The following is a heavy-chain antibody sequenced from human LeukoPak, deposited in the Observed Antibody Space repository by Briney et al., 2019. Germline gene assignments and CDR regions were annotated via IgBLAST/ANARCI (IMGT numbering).Heavy chain of an antibody. V-gene: IGHV1-8*01. Sequence: ASVKVSCKASGYTFTSYDINWVRQATGQGLEWMGWMNPNSGNTGYAQKFQGRVTMTRNTSISTAYMELSSLRSEDTAVYYCARGRLRYFDWLLYLFDYWGQGTLVTVSS. D-gene: IGHD3-9*01. CDR3: ARGRLRYFDWLLYLFDY. J-gene: IGHJ4*02. CDR2: MNPNSGNT. CDR1: GYTFTSYD.